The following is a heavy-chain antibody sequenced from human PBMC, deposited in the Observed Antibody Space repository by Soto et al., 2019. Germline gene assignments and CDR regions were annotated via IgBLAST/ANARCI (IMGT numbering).Heavy chain of an antibody. V-gene: IGHV1-69*06. D-gene: IGHD3-16*01. CDR2: IIPLFGTT. J-gene: IGHJ6*02. Sequence: QVQLVQSGAEVKRPGSSVKVSCKASGGTFSSNSINWVRQAPGQGLEWMGSIIPLFGTTDYAQNFQGRVTISADKFTNTADMELSSLRSEDTAVYFCARAVLSTSRPSYYEYGMDVWGQWTTVTVSS. CDR3: ARAVLSTSRPSYYEYGMDV. CDR1: GGTFSSNS.